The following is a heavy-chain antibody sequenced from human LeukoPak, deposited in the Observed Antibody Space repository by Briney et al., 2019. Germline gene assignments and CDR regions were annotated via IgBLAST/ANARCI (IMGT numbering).Heavy chain of an antibody. V-gene: IGHV3-23*01. CDR1: GMSFSSFA. Sequence: GGSLRLSCAASGMSFSSFAMSWVRQAPGKGLEWVSGITNSGGSTYYADSVKGRFTISRDNSKNTLYLQMNSLRAEDTALYYCAKGTQSFDFWGQGTLVTVSS. J-gene: IGHJ4*02. CDR2: ITNSGGST. CDR3: AKGTQSFDF.